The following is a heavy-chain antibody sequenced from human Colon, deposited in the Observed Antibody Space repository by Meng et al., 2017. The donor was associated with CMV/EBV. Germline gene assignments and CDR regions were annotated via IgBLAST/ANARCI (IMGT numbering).Heavy chain of an antibody. CDR3: APITVVPGVLSMDV. CDR1: GFTFSNYW. J-gene: IGHJ6*02. Sequence: GESLQISCAASGFTFSNYWMHWVRQAPGKGLVWVSRISSAGATTNYADSVRGRFTVSRGNAKKMLYLQMNSLRAEDTAVYFCAPITVVPGVLSMDVWGLGTTVTVSS. CDR2: ISSAGATT. V-gene: IGHV3-74*01. D-gene: IGHD3-10*01.